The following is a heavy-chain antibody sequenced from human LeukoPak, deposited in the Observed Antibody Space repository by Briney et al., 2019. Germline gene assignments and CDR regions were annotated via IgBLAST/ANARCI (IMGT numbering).Heavy chain of an antibody. Sequence: GGSLRLSCAASGFTFSGYAMSWVRQAPGKGLEWVSDISGIGGRTYYADSVKGRFTISRDNGKHTLYLQMNSLRAEDTAVYYCARETRVRWTDYWGQGILVTVSS. CDR2: ISGIGGRT. CDR3: ARETRVRWTDY. CDR1: GFTFSGYA. V-gene: IGHV3-23*01. D-gene: IGHD5-24*01. J-gene: IGHJ4*02.